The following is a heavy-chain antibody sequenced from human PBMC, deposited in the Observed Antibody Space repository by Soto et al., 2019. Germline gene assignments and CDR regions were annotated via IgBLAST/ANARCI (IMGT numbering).Heavy chain of an antibody. CDR3: AKELTGYCSGGSCYSNAFDI. D-gene: IGHD2-15*01. V-gene: IGHV3-30*18. CDR1: GFTFSSYG. J-gene: IGHJ3*02. CDR2: ISYDGSNK. Sequence: PGGSLRLSCAASGFTFSSYGMHWVRQAPGKGLEWVAVISYDGSNKYYADSVKGRFTISRDNSKNTLYLQMNSLRAEDTAVYYCAKELTGYCSGGSCYSNAFDIWGQGTMVTVSS.